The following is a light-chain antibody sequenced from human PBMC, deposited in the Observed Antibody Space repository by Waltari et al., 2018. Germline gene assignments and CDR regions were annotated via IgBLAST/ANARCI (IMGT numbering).Light chain of an antibody. CDR3: NSRDSSGKHVV. Sequence: SSELTQDPAVSVALGQTVRITCQGDSLRSYYASWYQQKPGQAPVLIIYGKNNRHSGIPDRFSGSSSGNTASLTISGAQAEDEADYYCNSRDSSGKHVVFGGGTKLTVL. CDR1: SLRSYY. V-gene: IGLV3-19*01. J-gene: IGLJ2*01. CDR2: GKN.